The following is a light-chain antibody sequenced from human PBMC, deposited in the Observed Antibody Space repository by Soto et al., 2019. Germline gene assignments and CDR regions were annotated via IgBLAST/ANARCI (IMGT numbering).Light chain of an antibody. J-gene: IGLJ1*01. CDR2: EVS. Sequence: QAALTQPASVSGSPGQSITISCTGTSSDVGSYNLVSWYQQHPGKAPKLMIYEVSKRPSGVSNRFSGSKSGNTASLTISGTQAEDEADYYCCSYAGSSTRDVFGTGTKLTVL. CDR3: CSYAGSSTRDV. V-gene: IGLV2-23*02. CDR1: SSDVGSYNL.